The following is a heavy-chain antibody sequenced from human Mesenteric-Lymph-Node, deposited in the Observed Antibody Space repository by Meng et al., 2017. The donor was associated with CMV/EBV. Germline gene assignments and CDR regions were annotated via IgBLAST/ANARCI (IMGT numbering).Heavy chain of an antibody. CDR1: GGSISSYY. V-gene: IGHV4-59*01. Sequence: ESLRLSCTVSGGSISSYYWSWIRQPPGKGLEWIGYIYYSGSTNYNPSLKSRVTISVDTSKNQFSLKLSSVTAADTAVYYCARDRGTGEIDYWGQGTLVTVSS. J-gene: IGHJ4*02. CDR3: ARDRGTGEIDY. D-gene: IGHD7-27*01. CDR2: IYYSGST.